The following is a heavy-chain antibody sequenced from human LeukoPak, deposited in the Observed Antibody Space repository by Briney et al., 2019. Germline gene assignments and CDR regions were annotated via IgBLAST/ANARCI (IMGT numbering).Heavy chain of an antibody. CDR2: IYSGGST. CDR1: GFTVSSNY. Sequence: GGSLRLSCAASGFTVSSNYMSWVRQAPGKGLEWVSVIYSGGSTYYADSVKGRFTISRDNSKNTLYLQMNSLRAEDTAVYYCAREGPRLNYDSSGYLLYYFDYWGQGTLVTVSS. J-gene: IGHJ4*02. D-gene: IGHD3-22*01. CDR3: AREGPRLNYDSSGYLLYYFDY. V-gene: IGHV3-66*01.